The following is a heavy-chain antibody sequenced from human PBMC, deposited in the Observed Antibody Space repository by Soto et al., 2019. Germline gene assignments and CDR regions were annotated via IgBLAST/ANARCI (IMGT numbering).Heavy chain of an antibody. D-gene: IGHD3-10*01. J-gene: IGHJ6*02. CDR3: AKHYYGSGSYFKDYYYYGMDV. Sequence: GGSLRRSCAASGFTFSSYAMSWVRQAPGKGLEWVSAISGSGGSTYYADSVKGRFTISRDNSKNTLYLQMNSLRAEDTAVYYCAKHYYGSGSYFKDYYYYGMDVWGQGTTVTVSS. V-gene: IGHV3-23*01. CDR1: GFTFSSYA. CDR2: ISGSGGST.